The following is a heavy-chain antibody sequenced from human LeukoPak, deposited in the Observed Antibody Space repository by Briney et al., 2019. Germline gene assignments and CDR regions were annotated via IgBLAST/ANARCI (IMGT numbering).Heavy chain of an antibody. V-gene: IGHV3-33*01. CDR1: GFTFRSSG. J-gene: IGHJ6*02. CDR3: ARPLVVATISQTYYYYGMDV. Sequence: GGSLRLSLAASGFTFRSSGMHWGRQAPGKGLEWGAVIWYDGRNKSYAESVKGRFTISKDNSKTTLYLQMNSLRAEDTAVYYCARPLVVATISQTYYYYGMDVWGQGTTVTVSS. D-gene: IGHD5-12*01. CDR2: IWYDGRNK.